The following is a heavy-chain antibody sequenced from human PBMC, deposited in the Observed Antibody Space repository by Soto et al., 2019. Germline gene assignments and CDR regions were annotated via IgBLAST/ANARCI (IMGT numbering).Heavy chain of an antibody. D-gene: IGHD2-8*02. CDR3: ALLSGGASVY. V-gene: IGHV5-10-1*01. J-gene: IGHJ4*02. Sequence: PGESLKISCKGSGYSFAGYWIPWVRQKPGKGLEWMGRIDPSDSQTYYSPSFRGHVTISATKSITTVFLQWSSLRAEDTAVYYCALLSGGASVYWGQGTLVTVSS. CDR1: GYSFAGYW. CDR2: IDPSDSQT.